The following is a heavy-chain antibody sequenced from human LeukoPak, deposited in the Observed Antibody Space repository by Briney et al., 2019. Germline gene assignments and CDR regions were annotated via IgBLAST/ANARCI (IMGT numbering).Heavy chain of an antibody. Sequence: GGSLRLSCAASGFTFSDYYMSRVRQAQGKGMEWVSYISSSGSSIFYADSVKGRFTLSRDNAKNSLYLQMNSLRAEDTAVYYCARYSNYYNWFDPWGQGTLVTVSS. J-gene: IGHJ5*02. D-gene: IGHD4-11*01. V-gene: IGHV3-11*04. CDR1: GFTFSDYY. CDR2: ISSSGSSI. CDR3: ARYSNYYNWFDP.